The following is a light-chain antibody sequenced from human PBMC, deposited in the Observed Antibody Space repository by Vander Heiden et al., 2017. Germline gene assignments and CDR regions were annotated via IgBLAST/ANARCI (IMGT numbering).Light chain of an antibody. CDR2: DAS. CDR1: ENVFQY. V-gene: IGKV1-39*01. CDR3: QQSFTGPRT. J-gene: IGKJ3*01. Sequence: DIQMTQSPSPLSASVGDTISITCRTSENVFQYLHWYQQRPGRPPKLLIYDASTLQREVPTRFSGGGSGTEYTLTVTGLQPEDFATYYCQQSFTGPRTFGPGTKVD.